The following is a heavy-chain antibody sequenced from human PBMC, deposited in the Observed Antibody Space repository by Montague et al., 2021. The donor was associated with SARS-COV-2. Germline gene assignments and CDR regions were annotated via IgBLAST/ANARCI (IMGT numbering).Heavy chain of an antibody. CDR1: GTSFSGYY. V-gene: IGHV4-34*01. Sequence: SETPSLTRAVHGTSFSGYYWNWIRQPPGKGLEWIGEINHGGSTKYSPSLKSRLTISADTSKNQFSLKLTSVAAADTAVYYCARLRDGVVPSPILGVGPYYSYYYMDVWGRGTTVTVSS. D-gene: IGHD3-10*01. CDR2: INHGGST. CDR3: ARLRDGVVPSPILGVGPYYSYYYMDV. J-gene: IGHJ6*03.